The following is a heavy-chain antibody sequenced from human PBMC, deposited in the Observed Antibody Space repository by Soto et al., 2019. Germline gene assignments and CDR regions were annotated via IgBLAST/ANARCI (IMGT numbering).Heavy chain of an antibody. D-gene: IGHD6-19*01. CDR3: ARALAVAAPGDDAFDS. J-gene: IGHJ3*02. CDR2: IWYDGSNK. Sequence: HPGGSLRLSCAASGFTFSSYGMHWVRQAPGKGLEWVAVIWYDGSNKYYADSVKGRFTISRDNSKDTLYLQMNSLRAEDTAVYYCARALAVAAPGDDAFDSWGQGTMVTVSS. CDR1: GFTFSSYG. V-gene: IGHV3-33*01.